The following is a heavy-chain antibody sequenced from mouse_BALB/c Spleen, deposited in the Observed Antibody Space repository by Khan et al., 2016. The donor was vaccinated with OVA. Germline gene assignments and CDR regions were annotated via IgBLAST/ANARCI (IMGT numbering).Heavy chain of an antibody. CDR1: GYTFTDYS. CDR3: AIRDYFDY. V-gene: IGHV1S137*01. Sequence: QVQLKQSGPGLVRPGVSVKLSCKGSGYTFTDYSMHWVKQSHAKSLEWIGVISTDSVNTNYNQKFKGKATLTVDKSSSTAYMELARMTSEDSAIYYCAIRDYFDYWGQGTTLTVSS. J-gene: IGHJ2*01. CDR2: ISTDSVNT.